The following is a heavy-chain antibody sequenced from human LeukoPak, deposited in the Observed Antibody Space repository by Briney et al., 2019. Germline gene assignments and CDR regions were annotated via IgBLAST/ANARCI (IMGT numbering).Heavy chain of an antibody. V-gene: IGHV1-2*02. D-gene: IGHD4-17*01. J-gene: IGHJ1*01. CDR2: INPNSGGT. Sequence: ASVKVSCKASGYTFTGYYMHWVRQAPGQGLEWMGWINPNSGGTNYAQKFQGRVTMTRDTSISTAYMELSRLRSDDTAVYYCARTYGDNAEYFQHWGQGTLVTVSS. CDR1: GYTFTGYY. CDR3: ARTYGDNAEYFQH.